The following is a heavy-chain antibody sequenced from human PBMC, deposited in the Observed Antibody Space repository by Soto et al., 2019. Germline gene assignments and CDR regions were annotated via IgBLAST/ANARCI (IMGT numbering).Heavy chain of an antibody. J-gene: IGHJ6*03. Sequence: EVQLAESGGGLVQPGGSLRVSCAASGLTVSNNSMNWVRQAPGKGLEWVSITFSGGSTYYADSVKGRFTISRDNSKNTLHLQMNSLTAEDTAVYYCARAGVYSSANMDVWGKGATVTVSS. D-gene: IGHD6-25*01. CDR1: GLTVSNNS. V-gene: IGHV3-66*01. CDR2: TFSGGST. CDR3: ARAGVYSSANMDV.